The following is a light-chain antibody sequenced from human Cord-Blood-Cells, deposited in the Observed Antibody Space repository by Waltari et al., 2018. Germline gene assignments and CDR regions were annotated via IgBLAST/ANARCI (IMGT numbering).Light chain of an antibody. CDR3: QSADSSGTWV. Sequence: SYELTQPPSVSVSPGQTARITCSGDALSKQYAYWYQQKPGQAPVLGLYKDRGRPSGIPERFSGSSSGTTVTLTISGVQAEDGADYYCQSADSSGTWVFGGGTKLTVL. CDR1: ALSKQY. V-gene: IGLV3-25*03. J-gene: IGLJ3*02. CDR2: KDR.